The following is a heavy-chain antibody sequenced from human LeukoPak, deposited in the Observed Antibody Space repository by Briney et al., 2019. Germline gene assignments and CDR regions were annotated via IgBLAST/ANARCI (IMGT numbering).Heavy chain of an antibody. Sequence: SETLSLTCAVYGGSFSGYYWSWIRQPPGKGLEWIGEINHSGSTNYNPSLKSRVTISVDTSKNQFSLKLSSVTAADTAVYYCARDPGLWFGESPSNWFDPWGQGTLVTVSS. CDR1: GGSFSGYY. D-gene: IGHD3-10*01. CDR3: ARDPGLWFGESPSNWFDP. V-gene: IGHV4-34*01. J-gene: IGHJ5*02. CDR2: INHSGST.